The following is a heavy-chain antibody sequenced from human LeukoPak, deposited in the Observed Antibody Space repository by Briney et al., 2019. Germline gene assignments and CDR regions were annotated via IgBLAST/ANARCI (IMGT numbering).Heavy chain of an antibody. CDR1: GGSINSYY. Sequence: SETLSLTCTVSGGSINSYYWSWIRRPPGKGLEWIGNIFYSGSTNYNPSLKSRVTIPIDTSKNQFSLKLSSVTAADTAVYYCARRRCSGGACYPYFFDYWGQGTLVTVSS. CDR2: IFYSGST. J-gene: IGHJ4*02. V-gene: IGHV4-59*08. CDR3: ARRRCSGGACYPYFFDY. D-gene: IGHD2-15*01.